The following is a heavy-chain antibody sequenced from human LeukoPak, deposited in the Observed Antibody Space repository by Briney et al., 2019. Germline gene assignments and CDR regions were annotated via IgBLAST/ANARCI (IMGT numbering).Heavy chain of an antibody. CDR1: GFTFGSYA. D-gene: IGHD3-10*01. Sequence: TGGSLRLSCAASGFTFGSYAMSWVRQAPGKGLEWVSAISGSGGSTYYADSVKGRFTISRDNSKNTLHLQMNSLRAEDTALYYSAREDYEGNSLGDLQHWGQGTPVTVSA. CDR2: ISGSGGST. CDR3: AREDYEGNSLGDLQH. V-gene: IGHV3-23*01. J-gene: IGHJ1*01.